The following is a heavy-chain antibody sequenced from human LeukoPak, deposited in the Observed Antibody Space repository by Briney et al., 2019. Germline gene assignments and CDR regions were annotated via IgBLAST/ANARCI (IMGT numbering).Heavy chain of an antibody. V-gene: IGHV1-69*13. D-gene: IGHD6-13*01. CDR2: IIPIFGTA. Sequence: SVKVSCKASGGTFSSYAISWVRQAPGQGLEWMGGIIPIFGTANYAQKFQGRVTITADESTSTAYMELSSLRSEDTAVYYCAGTKQLGLNYYYCMDVWGKGTTVTISS. CDR1: GGTFSSYA. CDR3: AGTKQLGLNYYYCMDV. J-gene: IGHJ6*03.